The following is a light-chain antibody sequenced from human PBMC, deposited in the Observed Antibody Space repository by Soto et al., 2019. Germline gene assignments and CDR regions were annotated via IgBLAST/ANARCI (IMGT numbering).Light chain of an antibody. CDR1: SSDVGGYNY. V-gene: IGLV2-11*01. CDR3: RSYAGSYTFV. CDR2: DVS. J-gene: IGLJ2*01. Sequence: QSVLTQPRSVSGSPGQSVTISCTGTSSDVGGYNYVSWYQQHPGKAPKLMIYDVSKRPSGVPDRFSGSKSGNTASLTISGLQAEDEADYYCRSYAGSYTFVFGGGTKLTVL.